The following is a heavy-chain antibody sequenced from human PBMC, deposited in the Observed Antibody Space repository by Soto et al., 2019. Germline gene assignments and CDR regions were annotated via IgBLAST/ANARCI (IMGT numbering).Heavy chain of an antibody. CDR2: IYYSGST. Sequence: SETLSLTCTVSGGSISGGDYYWSWIRQPPGKGLEWIGYIYYSGSTYYNPSLKSRVTISVDTSKNQFSLKLSSVTAADTAVYYCARGGLNYYDSSGYLDYWGQGTLVTVSS. CDR1: GGSISGGDYY. V-gene: IGHV4-30-4*01. J-gene: IGHJ4*02. CDR3: ARGGLNYYDSSGYLDY. D-gene: IGHD3-22*01.